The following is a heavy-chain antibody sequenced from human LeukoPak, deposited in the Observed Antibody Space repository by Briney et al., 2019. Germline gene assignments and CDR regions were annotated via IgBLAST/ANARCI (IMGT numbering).Heavy chain of an antibody. CDR2: IYVSGNT. J-gene: IGHJ3*02. D-gene: IGHD3-10*01. CDR1: GGSVYGYY. Sequence: KPSETLSLTCTVSGGSVYGYYWTWIRQPAGKGLEWIGRIYVSGNTNFNPSLNSRVTMSLDTSKNQFSLKLSSVTAADTAVYYCARDTYGSGRLDAFDIWGQGTMVTVSS. V-gene: IGHV4-4*07. CDR3: ARDTYGSGRLDAFDI.